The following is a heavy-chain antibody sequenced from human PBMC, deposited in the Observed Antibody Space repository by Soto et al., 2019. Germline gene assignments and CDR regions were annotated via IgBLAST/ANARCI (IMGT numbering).Heavy chain of an antibody. V-gene: IGHV3-11*06. Sequence: GGSLRLSCAASGFTFSDYYMSWIRQAPGKGLEWVSYISSSSSYTNYADSVKGRFTISRDNAKNSLYLQMNSLRAEDTAVYYCARDLGIQLWSFDYWGQGTLVTVSS. J-gene: IGHJ4*02. D-gene: IGHD5-18*01. CDR1: GFTFSDYY. CDR3: ARDLGIQLWSFDY. CDR2: ISSSSSYT.